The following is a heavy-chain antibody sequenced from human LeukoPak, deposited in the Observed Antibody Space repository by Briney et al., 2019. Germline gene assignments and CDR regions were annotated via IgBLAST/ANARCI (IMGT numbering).Heavy chain of an antibody. Sequence: SETLSLTCAVYGGSFSGYYWSWIRQPPGKGLEWIGEINHSGSTNYNPSLKSRVTISVDTSKNQFSLKLSSVTAADTAVYYCARVLYSSGWYEYYFDYWGQGTLVTVSS. V-gene: IGHV4-34*01. J-gene: IGHJ4*02. CDR2: INHSGST. CDR1: GGSFSGYY. D-gene: IGHD6-19*01. CDR3: ARVLYSSGWYEYYFDY.